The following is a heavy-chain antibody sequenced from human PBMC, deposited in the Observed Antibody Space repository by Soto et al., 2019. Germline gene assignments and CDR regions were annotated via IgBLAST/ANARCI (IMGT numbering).Heavy chain of an antibody. J-gene: IGHJ4*02. Sequence: SETLSLTCTVSGDSISSYSWSWIRQPPGKGLEWIGNIYYSGATKYNPSLQSRVSISLDTPRNQFSLRLTSVTAADTAVYYCATGIGWQIDYWGQGTLVTVSS. CDR3: ATGIGWQIDY. V-gene: IGHV4-59*08. CDR2: IYYSGAT. CDR1: GDSISSYS. D-gene: IGHD6-19*01.